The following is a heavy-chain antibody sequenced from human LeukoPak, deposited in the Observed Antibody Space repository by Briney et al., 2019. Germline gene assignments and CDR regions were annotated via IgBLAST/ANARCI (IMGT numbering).Heavy chain of an antibody. D-gene: IGHD5-18*01. V-gene: IGHV3-48*01. CDR3: ARALGYSYGYVIDY. Sequence: GGSLRLSCAASGFIFSNYNMNWVRQPPGKGLEWVSYISSTSSSIYYADSVKGRFTISGDNAKNSLYLQMSSLRAEDTGVYYCARALGYSYGYVIDYWGQGTLVTVSS. CDR1: GFIFSNYN. J-gene: IGHJ4*02. CDR2: ISSTSSSI.